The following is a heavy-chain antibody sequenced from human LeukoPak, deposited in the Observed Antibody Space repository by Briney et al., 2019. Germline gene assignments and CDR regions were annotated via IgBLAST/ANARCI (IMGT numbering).Heavy chain of an antibody. CDR2: IYHSGST. J-gene: IGHJ3*02. V-gene: IGHV4-39*07. D-gene: IGHD3-3*01. CDR3: ARLVFGVANNAFDI. Sequence: SETLSLTCTVSGGSISSSSHYWGWIRQPPGKGLEWIGTIYHSGSTYYNPSLKSRVTISVDTSKNQFSLKLSSVTAADTAVYYCARLVFGVANNAFDIWGQGTMVTVSS. CDR1: GGSISSSSHY.